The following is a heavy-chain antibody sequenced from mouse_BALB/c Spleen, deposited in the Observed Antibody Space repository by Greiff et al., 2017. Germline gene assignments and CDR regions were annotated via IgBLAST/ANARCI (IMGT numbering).Heavy chain of an antibody. V-gene: IGHV5-6-5*01. CDR3: ARANYYGSSYDYAMDY. D-gene: IGHD1-1*01. J-gene: IGHJ4*01. CDR1: GFTFSSYA. Sequence: EVQGVESGGGLVKPGGSLKLSCAASGFTFSSYAMSWVRQTPEKRLEWVASISSGGSTYYPDSVKGRFTISRDNARNILYLQMSSLRSEDTAMYYCARANYYGSSYDYAMDYWGQGTSVTVSS. CDR2: ISSGGST.